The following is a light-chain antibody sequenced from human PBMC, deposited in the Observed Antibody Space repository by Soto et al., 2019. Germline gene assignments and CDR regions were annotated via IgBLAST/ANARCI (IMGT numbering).Light chain of an antibody. CDR3: GTWDSSLSAGV. CDR1: RYNIGRNS. V-gene: IGLV1-51*01. Sequence: QSVLMQPPSVSAAPGQRVTISCSGSRYNIGRNSVSWYQQLPGTAPKLLIYDNDERPSGIPDRFSGSKSGSSVTLAITGLQTGDEADYYCGTWDSSLSAGVFGGGTKLTVL. J-gene: IGLJ2*01. CDR2: DND.